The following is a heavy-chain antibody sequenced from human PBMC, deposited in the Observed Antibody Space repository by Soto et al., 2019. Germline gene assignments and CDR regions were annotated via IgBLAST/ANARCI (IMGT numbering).Heavy chain of an antibody. CDR3: AREVGYGDFSAALLD. Sequence: VPLMQSGAEVKQPGSSVKVSCKASGGTFSSHSINWVRQAPGQGLEWMGGIITLFGTANYAQNFQGRVTITADQSTSTAYMELNSLRSDDTAVYYCAREVGYGDFSAALLDRGQGTLVTVSS. CDR2: IITLFGTA. J-gene: IGHJ4*02. CDR1: GGTFSSHS. V-gene: IGHV1-69*01. D-gene: IGHD4-17*01.